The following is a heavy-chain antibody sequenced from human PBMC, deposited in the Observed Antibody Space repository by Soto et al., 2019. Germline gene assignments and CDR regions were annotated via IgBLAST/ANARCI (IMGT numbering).Heavy chain of an antibody. V-gene: IGHV5-10-1*01. CDR1: GHSFTSYW. CDR3: ATYYYDSSGYYYRRYYYGMDV. J-gene: IGHJ6*02. D-gene: IGHD3-22*01. CDR2: IDPSDSYT. Sequence: GESLKISCKGSGHSFTSYWISWVRQMPGKGLEWMGRIDPSDSYTNYSPSFQGHVTISADKSISTAYLQWSSLKASDTAMYYCATYYYDSSGYYYRRYYYGMDVWGQGTMVTVSS.